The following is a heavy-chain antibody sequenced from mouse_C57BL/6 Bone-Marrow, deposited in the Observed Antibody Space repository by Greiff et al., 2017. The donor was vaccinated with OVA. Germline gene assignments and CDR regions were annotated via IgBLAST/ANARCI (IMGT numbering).Heavy chain of an antibody. CDR2: FYPGGGSI. CDR3: AGHEERGDRAWFAY. CDR1: GYTFTAYT. J-gene: IGHJ3*01. Sequence: VKLQESGAELVKPGASVKLSCKASGYTFTAYTIHWVKQRSGQGLEWIGWFYPGGGSIKYHEKFKDKATLTADKSSSTVYMQLSRLTSEDSAVYFRAGHEERGDRAWFAYWGQGTLVTVSA. D-gene: IGHD3-1*01. V-gene: IGHV1-62-2*01.